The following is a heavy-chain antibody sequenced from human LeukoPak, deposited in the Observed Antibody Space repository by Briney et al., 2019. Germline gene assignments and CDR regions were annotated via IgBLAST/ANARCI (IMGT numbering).Heavy chain of an antibody. CDR2: IIPIFGTA. CDR1: GGTFSSYA. CDR3: ATGYCSSTSCPVWPPFDY. V-gene: IGHV1-69*05. Sequence: SVKVSCKASGGTFSSYAISWVRQAPGQGLEWMGGIIPIFGTANYAQKFQGRVTITTDESTSTAYMELSSLRSEDTAVYYCATGYCSSTSCPVWPPFDYWGQGTLVTVSS. D-gene: IGHD2-2*01. J-gene: IGHJ4*02.